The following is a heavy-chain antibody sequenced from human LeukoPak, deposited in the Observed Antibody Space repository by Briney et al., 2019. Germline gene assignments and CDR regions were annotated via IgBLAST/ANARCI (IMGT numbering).Heavy chain of an antibody. J-gene: IGHJ3*01. CDR3: AKEGRCGGDCYPLH. Sequence: GGSLRLSCSASGFTFSTVAMSWVRQAPGKGLEWVSAISGSGGSTYYADSVKGRFTISRDNSKNTLYLQMNSLRAEDTAVYYCAKEGRCGGDCYPLHWGQGTMVTVSS. CDR2: ISGSGGST. CDR1: GFTFSTVA. D-gene: IGHD2-21*02. V-gene: IGHV3-23*01.